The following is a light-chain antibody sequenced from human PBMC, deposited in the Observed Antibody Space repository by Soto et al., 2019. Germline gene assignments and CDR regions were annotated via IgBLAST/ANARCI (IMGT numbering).Light chain of an antibody. J-gene: IGKJ1*01. Sequence: QMTQSPSSLSASVGDSVTITCRASQGISNELGWYQQRPGKAPKVLIYGASNLQSGVPSRFSGSASGTEFTLTISSLQPDDFATYYCQHYNSYSEAFGQGTKVDIK. CDR2: GAS. CDR3: QHYNSYSEA. CDR1: QGISNE. V-gene: IGKV1-17*01.